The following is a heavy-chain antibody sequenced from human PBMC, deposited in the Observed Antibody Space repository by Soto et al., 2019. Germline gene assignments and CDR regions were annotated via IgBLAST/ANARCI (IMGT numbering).Heavy chain of an antibody. D-gene: IGHD1-1*01. J-gene: IGHJ4*02. CDR2: IWFDGSNK. V-gene: IGHV3-33*01. CDR1: GSIFTGYG. CDR3: ASDVIGGTAFRGYLAY. Sequence: QVHLVESGGGVAQPGRSLRLSCAASGSIFTGYGMHWVRQAPGKGLEWVAVIWFDGSNKYYADSVKGRFTISRDNSKNMLKRQRNSLRVEDPAVYYCASDVIGGTAFRGYLAYWGQGTLVTVSS.